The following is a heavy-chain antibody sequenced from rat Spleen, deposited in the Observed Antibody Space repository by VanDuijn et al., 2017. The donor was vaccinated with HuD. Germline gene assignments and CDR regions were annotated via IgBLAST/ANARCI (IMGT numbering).Heavy chain of an antibody. CDR3: ARTGFAY. Sequence: EVQLVESGGGLVQPGRSLKLSCAASGFTFSNYYMAWVRQAPTKGLEWVATISFDGSSTYYRDSVKGRFTISRDNAASTLYLQMDSLRSEDTAMYYCARTGFAYWGQGTLVTVSS. CDR1: GFTFSNYY. J-gene: IGHJ3*01. V-gene: IGHV5-29*01. CDR2: ISFDGSST.